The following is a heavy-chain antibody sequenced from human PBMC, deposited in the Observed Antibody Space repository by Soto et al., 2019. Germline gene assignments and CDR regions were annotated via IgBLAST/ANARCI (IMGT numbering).Heavy chain of an antibody. CDR1: GGSFSGYY. V-gene: IGHV4-34*01. J-gene: IGHJ3*02. CDR2: INHSGST. Sequence: QVQLQQWGAGLLKPSETLSLTCAVYGGSFSGYYWSWIRQPPGKGLEWIGEINHSGSTNYNPSLKSRVTISLDTSKNQFSLKLSSVTAADTAVYYCARGFYSGSYSGDHAFDIWGQGTMVTVSS. D-gene: IGHD1-26*01. CDR3: ARGFYSGSYSGDHAFDI.